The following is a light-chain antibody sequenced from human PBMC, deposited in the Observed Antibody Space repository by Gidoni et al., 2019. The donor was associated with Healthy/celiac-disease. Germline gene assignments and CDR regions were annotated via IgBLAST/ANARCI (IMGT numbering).Light chain of an antibody. Sequence: EIVLTPSPPTLSLSPGERATLPCRSSQSVSSYLAWYQQKPGQAPSLLIYDASNRATGIPARFSGSGSGTDFTLTISSLEPEDFAVYYCQQRSNWPHPFTFXPXTKVDIK. J-gene: IGKJ3*01. CDR3: QQRSNWPHPFT. CDR2: DAS. CDR1: QSVSSY. V-gene: IGKV3-11*01.